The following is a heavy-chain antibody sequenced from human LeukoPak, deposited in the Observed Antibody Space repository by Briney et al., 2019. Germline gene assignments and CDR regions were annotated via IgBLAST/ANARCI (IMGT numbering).Heavy chain of an antibody. CDR2: ITASGTAM. CDR3: ARAGYSYGYRYYFDY. Sequence: GGSLRLSCAASGFTFSSYSMNWVRQAPGKGLEWVSHITASGTAMFYADSVKGRFTISRDNAKNSLYLQMNSLRDEDTAVYYCARAGYSYGYRYYFDYWGQGTLVTVSS. J-gene: IGHJ4*02. CDR1: GFTFSSYS. V-gene: IGHV3-48*02. D-gene: IGHD5-18*01.